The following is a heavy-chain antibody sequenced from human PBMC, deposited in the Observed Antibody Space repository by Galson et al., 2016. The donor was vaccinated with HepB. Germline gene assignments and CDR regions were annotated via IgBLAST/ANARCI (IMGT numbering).Heavy chain of an antibody. Sequence: SLRLSCAASGFTFDDYAMHWVRQAPGKGLEWVSGISWNSGNTGYADSVKGRFTISRDNAKDSLYLQMNSLRPEDTALYFCAKAAQYRSSSSCRNWFDPWGLGTLVTVSS. J-gene: IGHJ5*02. D-gene: IGHD2-2*01. CDR2: ISWNSGNT. V-gene: IGHV3-9*01. CDR3: AKAAQYRSSSSCRNWFDP. CDR1: GFTFDDYA.